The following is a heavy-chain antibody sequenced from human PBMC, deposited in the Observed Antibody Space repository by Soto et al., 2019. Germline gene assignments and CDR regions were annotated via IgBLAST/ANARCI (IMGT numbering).Heavy chain of an antibody. V-gene: IGHV4-59*01. CDR1: GGSISGYY. D-gene: IGHD6-6*01. J-gene: IGHJ4*02. CDR2: VYDTGST. CDR3: ARSIAVPSSHIDH. Sequence: SETLSLTCSVSGGSISGYYWSWIRQAPGKGLEWIGYVYDTGSTSYNPSLQSRATISVDTSKKQFSLSLRLVTAADTAVYFCARSIAVPSSHIDHWGQGTRVTVSS.